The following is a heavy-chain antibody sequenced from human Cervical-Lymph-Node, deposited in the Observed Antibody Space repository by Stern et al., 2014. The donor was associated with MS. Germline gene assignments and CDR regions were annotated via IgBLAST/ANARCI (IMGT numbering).Heavy chain of an antibody. Sequence: VQLVESGAEVKKPESSVKVSCKASGGSFSSLDINWVRQAPGQGLEWLGGISPLFGVSTYAQNSQCRVTFTADESTSTAYMELSSLRSEDTAVYYCARHQGGIAANWGQGTLVTVSS. CDR1: GGSFSSLD. CDR2: ISPLFGVS. CDR3: ARHQGGIAAN. J-gene: IGHJ4*02. V-gene: IGHV1-69*01. D-gene: IGHD6-13*01.